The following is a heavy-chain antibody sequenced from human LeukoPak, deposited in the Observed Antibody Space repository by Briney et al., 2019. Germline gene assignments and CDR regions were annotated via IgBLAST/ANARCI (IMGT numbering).Heavy chain of an antibody. J-gene: IGHJ4*02. V-gene: IGHV4-61*08. D-gene: IGHD3-3*01. CDR1: GGSISSGGYY. Sequence: SETLSLTCTVSGGSISSGGYYWSWIRQHPGKGLEWIGYIYYSGSTYYNPSLKSRVTISVDTSKNQFSLKLSSVTAADTAVYYCARVSPEAITIFGVVITPPMVYFDYWGQGTLVTVSS. CDR3: ARVSPEAITIFGVVITPPMVYFDY. CDR2: IYYSGST.